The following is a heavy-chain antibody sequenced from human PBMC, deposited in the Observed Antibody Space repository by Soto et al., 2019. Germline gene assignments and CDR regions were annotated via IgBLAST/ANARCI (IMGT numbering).Heavy chain of an antibody. Sequence: QVQLVQSGAEVKKPGSSVKVSCKASGGTFSSYAISWVRQAPGQGLEWMGGIIPIFGTANYAQKFQGRVTITADESTSTXYXELSSLRSEDTAVYYCARDYYGSGRGSSYYYYGMDVWGQGTTVTVSS. J-gene: IGHJ6*02. V-gene: IGHV1-69*12. CDR1: GGTFSSYA. CDR3: ARDYYGSGRGSSYYYYGMDV. D-gene: IGHD3-10*01. CDR2: IIPIFGTA.